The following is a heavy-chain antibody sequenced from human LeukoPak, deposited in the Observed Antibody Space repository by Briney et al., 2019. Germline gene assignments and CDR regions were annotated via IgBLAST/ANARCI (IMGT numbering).Heavy chain of an antibody. J-gene: IGHJ4*02. CDR1: GDTFTGYD. V-gene: IGHV1-2*02. D-gene: IGHD4-17*01. Sequence: ASVKVSCKASGDTFTGYDMHWVRQAPGQGLEWMGWINPNSGGTNYAQKFQGRVTMTRDTSISTAYMELSRLRSDDTAVYYCARDPKGRYGDYESDFDYWGQGTLVTVSS. CDR3: ARDPKGRYGDYESDFDY. CDR2: INPNSGGT.